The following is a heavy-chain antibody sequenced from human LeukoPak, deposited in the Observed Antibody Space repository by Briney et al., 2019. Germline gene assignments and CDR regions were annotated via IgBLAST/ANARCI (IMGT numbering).Heavy chain of an antibody. Sequence: GGSLRLSCTASEMTFSSYWMSWVRQAPGKGLEWVANIKPDGSEKYYLDSVKGRFTFSRDNAKNSLYLQMNSLRAEDTAVYFCARYCTFRTCSGTKFDYWGQGTLVTVSS. CDR1: EMTFSSYW. J-gene: IGHJ4*02. CDR3: ARYCTFRTCSGTKFDY. D-gene: IGHD1-1*01. CDR2: IKPDGSEK. V-gene: IGHV3-7*01.